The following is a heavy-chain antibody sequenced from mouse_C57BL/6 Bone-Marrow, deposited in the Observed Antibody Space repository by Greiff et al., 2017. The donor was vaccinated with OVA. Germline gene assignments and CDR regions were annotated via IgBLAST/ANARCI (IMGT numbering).Heavy chain of an antibody. CDR1: GFTFSDYY. D-gene: IGHD2-5*01. V-gene: IGHV5-12*01. J-gene: IGHJ4*01. CDR3: ARRSYYSNYGAMDY. Sequence: EVQLVESGGGLVQPGGSLKLSCAASGFTFSDYYMYWVRQTPEKRLEWVAYISNGGGSTYYPDTVKGRFTISRDNAKNTLYLQMSRLKSEDTAMYYCARRSYYSNYGAMDYWGQGTSVTVSS. CDR2: ISNGGGST.